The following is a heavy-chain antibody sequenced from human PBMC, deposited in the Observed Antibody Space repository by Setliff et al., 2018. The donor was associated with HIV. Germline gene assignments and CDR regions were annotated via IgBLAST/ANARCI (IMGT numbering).Heavy chain of an antibody. D-gene: IGHD3-22*01. CDR1: GYSISSGYY. J-gene: IGHJ3*02. Sequence: KPSETLSLTCAVSGYSISSGYYWGWIRQPPGKGLEWIGSIYHSGSTYYNPSLKSRVTISVDTSKNQFSLKLSSVTAADTAVYYCARRSVTYYYDSSGYYDGAFDIWGQGTMVTVSS. CDR3: ARRSVTYYYDSSGYYDGAFDI. CDR2: IYHSGST. V-gene: IGHV4-38-2*01.